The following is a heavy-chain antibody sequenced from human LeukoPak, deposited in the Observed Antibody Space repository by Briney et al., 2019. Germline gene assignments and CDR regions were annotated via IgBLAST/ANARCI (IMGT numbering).Heavy chain of an antibody. CDR3: ARVNYGDYVGSDY. Sequence: VASVKVSCKASGGTFSSYSISWVRQAPGQGLEWMGGIVPIFGTADYAQKFQGRVTITADESTSTAYMELSSLRSEDTAVYYCARVNYGDYVGSDYWGQGTLVAVSS. CDR2: IVPIFGTA. V-gene: IGHV1-69*13. CDR1: GGTFSSYS. D-gene: IGHD4-17*01. J-gene: IGHJ4*02.